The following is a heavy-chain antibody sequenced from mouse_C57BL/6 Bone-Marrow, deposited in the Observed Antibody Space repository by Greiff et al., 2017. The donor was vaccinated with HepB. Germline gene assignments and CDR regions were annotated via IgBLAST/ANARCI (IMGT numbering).Heavy chain of an antibody. Sequence: QVHVKQSGAELMKPGASVKLSCKATGYTFTGYWIEWVKQRPGHGLEWIGKILPGSGSTNYKEKFKGKATFTANTSSNTAYMQLSSLTTEDSAIYYYEREGGGYDGYYLGLFDYWGQGTTLTVSS. CDR3: EREGGGYDGYYLGLFDY. CDR2: ILPGSGST. J-gene: IGHJ2*01. V-gene: IGHV1-9*01. D-gene: IGHD2-3*01. CDR1: GYTFTGYW.